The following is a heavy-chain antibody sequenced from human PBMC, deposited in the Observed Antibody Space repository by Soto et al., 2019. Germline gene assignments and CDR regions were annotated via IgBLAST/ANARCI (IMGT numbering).Heavy chain of an antibody. Sequence: GGSLRLSCAASGFTFSSYGMHWVRQAPGKGLEWVAVISYDGSNKYYADSVKGRFTISRDNSKNTLYLQMNSLRAEDTAVYYCAKDPGYRILVNWFDPWGQGTLVTVSS. CDR1: GFTFSSYG. CDR3: AKDPGYRILVNWFDP. V-gene: IGHV3-30*18. D-gene: IGHD2-15*01. J-gene: IGHJ5*02. CDR2: ISYDGSNK.